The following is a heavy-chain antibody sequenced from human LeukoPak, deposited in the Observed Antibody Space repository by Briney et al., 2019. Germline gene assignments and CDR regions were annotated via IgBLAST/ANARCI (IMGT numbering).Heavy chain of an antibody. CDR2: IYTSGST. CDR1: GGSIISYY. CDR3: ARAVVNYDDSSGFGY. J-gene: IGHJ4*02. Sequence: PSETLSLTCTHSGGSIISYYWSTVRQPAGKGLEWIGRIYTSGSTNYNPSLKSRVTMSVDTSKNQFSLKLSSVTAADTAVYYCARAVVNYDDSSGFGYWGQGTLVTVSS. V-gene: IGHV4-4*07. D-gene: IGHD3-22*01.